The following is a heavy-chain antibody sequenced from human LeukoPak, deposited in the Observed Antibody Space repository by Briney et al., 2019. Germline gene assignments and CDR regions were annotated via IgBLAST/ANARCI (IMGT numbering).Heavy chain of an antibody. V-gene: IGHV4-34*01. D-gene: IGHD3-3*01. CDR2: IYHTGST. CDR1: GGTFSGYY. CDR3: ATVDFGVALGGV. Sequence: SETLSLTCAVYGGTFSGYYWSWIRQSPAKGLEWIGQIYHTGSTNYNPSLESRVTISLDTPNNQFSLKLTSVTAAVTAVYYCATVDFGVALGGVWGKGTTVTVSS. J-gene: IGHJ6*04.